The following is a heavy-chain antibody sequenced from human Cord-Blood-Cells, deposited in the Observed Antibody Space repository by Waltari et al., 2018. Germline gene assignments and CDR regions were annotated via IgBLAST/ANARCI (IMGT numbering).Heavy chain of an antibody. CDR2: IYYSGST. CDR1: GGSISSSSYY. CDR3: ARRDRAAAGTDY. D-gene: IGHD6-13*01. Sequence: QLQLQESGPGLVKPSETLSPTCTVSGGSISSSSYYWGWIRQPPGKGLEWIGSIYYSGSTYYNPSLKSRVTISVDTSKNQFSLKLSSVTAADTAVYYCARRDRAAAGTDYWGQGTLVTVSS. V-gene: IGHV4-39*01. J-gene: IGHJ4*02.